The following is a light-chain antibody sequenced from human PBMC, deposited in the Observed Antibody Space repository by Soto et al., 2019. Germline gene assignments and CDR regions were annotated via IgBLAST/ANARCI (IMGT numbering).Light chain of an antibody. V-gene: IGKV1-27*01. CDR3: QQRSTWPT. Sequence: DIQLTQSPSSLSASVGDRVTITCRASQGINNYLAWYQQKPGKVPKLLIYAASTSQSGVPSRLSGSGSGTDFTLTITSLQPEDVAVYYCQQRSTWPTFGQGTKVDIK. CDR2: AAS. J-gene: IGKJ1*01. CDR1: QGINNY.